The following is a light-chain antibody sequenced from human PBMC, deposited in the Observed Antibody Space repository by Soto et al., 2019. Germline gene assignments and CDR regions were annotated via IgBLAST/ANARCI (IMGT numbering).Light chain of an antibody. Sequence: DIQMTQSPSSLSASVGDRLTITCRATQSISSHLNWYQQSPGKAPKLLIYAASSFQSGVPARFSGRSSGTYFTLTISSLQPVDVATYYCQHSSSNPLPFGGGTRVEL. V-gene: IGKV1-39*01. CDR3: QHSSSNPLP. J-gene: IGKJ4*01. CDR1: QSISSH. CDR2: AAS.